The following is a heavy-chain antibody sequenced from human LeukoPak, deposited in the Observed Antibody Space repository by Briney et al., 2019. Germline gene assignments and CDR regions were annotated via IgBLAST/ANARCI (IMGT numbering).Heavy chain of an antibody. Sequence: SETLSLTCTVSGGFISSYYWSWIRQPPGKGLEWIGYIYYSGSTNYNPSLKSRVTISVDTSKSQFSLKLSSVTAADTAVYYCARLTNMEKDVTPTYYMDVWGKGTTVTVSS. J-gene: IGHJ6*03. CDR2: IYYSGST. D-gene: IGHD2-8*01. V-gene: IGHV4-59*01. CDR1: GGFISSYY. CDR3: ARLTNMEKDVTPTYYMDV.